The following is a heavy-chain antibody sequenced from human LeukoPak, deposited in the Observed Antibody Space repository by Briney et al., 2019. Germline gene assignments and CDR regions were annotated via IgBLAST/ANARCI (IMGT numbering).Heavy chain of an antibody. D-gene: IGHD6-6*01. CDR3: ARDPLPMIAARRGTWFDP. Sequence: PGGSLRLSCAASGFSFSSYSINWIRQAPGKGLEWVTSISSSSSYIYYADSVKGRFTISRDNAKNSLYLQMNSLRAEDTAVYYCARDPLPMIAARRGTWFDPWGQGTLVTVSS. V-gene: IGHV3-21*01. CDR2: ISSSSSYI. CDR1: GFSFSSYS. J-gene: IGHJ5*02.